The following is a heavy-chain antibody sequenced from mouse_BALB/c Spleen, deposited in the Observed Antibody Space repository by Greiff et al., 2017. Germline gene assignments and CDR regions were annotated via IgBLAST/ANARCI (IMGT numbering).Heavy chain of an antibody. CDR1: GFTFSSYG. Sequence: EVKLMESGGDLVKPGGSLKLSCAASGFTFSSYGMSWVRQTPDKRLEWVATISSGGSYTYYPDSVKGRFTISRDNAKNTLYLQMSSLKSEDTAMYYCASHGHYGSSYYFDYWGQGTTLTVSS. D-gene: IGHD1-1*01. J-gene: IGHJ2*01. CDR3: ASHGHYGSSYYFDY. V-gene: IGHV5-6*01. CDR2: ISSGGSYT.